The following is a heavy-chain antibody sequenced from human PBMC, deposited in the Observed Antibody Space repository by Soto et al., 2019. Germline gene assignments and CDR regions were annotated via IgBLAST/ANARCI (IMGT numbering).Heavy chain of an antibody. V-gene: IGHV3-74*01. CDR3: ARADCSGGSCYWGWFDP. Sequence: SLRLSCAASGFTFSTYWMHWVRQGPGKGLVWVSRISSDGSTTSYADSVEGRFTISRDNVKNTMYLQLNSLRAEDTAVYYCARADCSGGSCYWGWFDPWGPGTLVTVSS. J-gene: IGHJ5*02. CDR2: ISSDGSTT. CDR1: GFTFSTYW. D-gene: IGHD2-15*01.